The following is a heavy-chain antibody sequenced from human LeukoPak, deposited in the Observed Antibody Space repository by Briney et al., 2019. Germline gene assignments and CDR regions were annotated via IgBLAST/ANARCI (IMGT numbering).Heavy chain of an antibody. CDR2: IFHNGNA. V-gene: IGHV4-34*10. CDR1: GGSFSGYY. CDR3: AKTKLDWLLFDF. D-gene: IGHD3-9*01. Sequence: ASETLSLTCAVYGGSFSGYYWVWIRQSPEKGLEWIGSIFHNGNAFYSPSLQSRVTMSLDTSKSQFYLRLTSVTAADTALYYCAKTKLDWLLFDFWGQGILVTVSS. J-gene: IGHJ4*02.